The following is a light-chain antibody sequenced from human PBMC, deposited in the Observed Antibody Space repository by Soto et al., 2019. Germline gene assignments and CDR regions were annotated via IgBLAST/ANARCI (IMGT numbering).Light chain of an antibody. CDR3: QQLNSYPRVT. V-gene: IGKV1-9*01. Sequence: DIQLTQSPSFLSASVGDRVTITCRASQGISSYLAWYQQKPGKAPKLLIYGASTLQSGVPSRFSGSGSGTEFSLTISSLQPEDFATYYCQQLNSYPRVTFGGGTKVEIK. CDR2: GAS. J-gene: IGKJ4*01. CDR1: QGISSY.